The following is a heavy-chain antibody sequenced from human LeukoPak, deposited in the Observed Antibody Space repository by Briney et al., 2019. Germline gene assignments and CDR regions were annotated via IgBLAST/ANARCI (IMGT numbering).Heavy chain of an antibody. J-gene: IGHJ4*02. CDR3: ATGITKYYFDY. CDR2: INPSGGST. D-gene: IGHD3-10*01. V-gene: IGHV1-46*01. CDR1: GYTFTSYY. Sequence: GASVKVSCKASGYTFTSYYMHWVRQAPGQGLEWMGIINPSGGSTSYAQKFQGRVTMTRDMSTSTVYMELSSLRSEDTAVYYCATGITKYYFDYWGQGTLVTVSS.